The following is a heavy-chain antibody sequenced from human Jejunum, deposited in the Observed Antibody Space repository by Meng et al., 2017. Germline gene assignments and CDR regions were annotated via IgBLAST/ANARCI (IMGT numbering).Heavy chain of an antibody. J-gene: IGHJ4*02. CDR1: GFTFNSYW. CDR2: IKSDGSNT. V-gene: IGHV3-74*03. CDR3: ARGRYASVGLDS. D-gene: IGHD2-2*01. Sequence: GVLRLSCAASGFTFNSYWMHWVRQAPGKGLVWVARIKSDGSNTEYADSVKGRFTISRDNAKNMLYLQMNSLRAEDTAVYYCARGRYASVGLDSWGQGTLVTVSS.